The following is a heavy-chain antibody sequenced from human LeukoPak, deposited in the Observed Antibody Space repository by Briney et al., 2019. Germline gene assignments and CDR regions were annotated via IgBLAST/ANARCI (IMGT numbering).Heavy chain of an antibody. J-gene: IGHJ4*02. D-gene: IGHD3-10*01. CDR1: GGSISSYY. CDR3: ARGTFYYGFL. Sequence: PSETLSLTCTVSGGSISSYYWSWIRQPPGKGLEWIGYIYYSGSTNYNPSLKSRVTISVDTSKNQFSLKLSSVTAADTAVYYCARGTFYYGFLWGQGTLVTVSS. V-gene: IGHV4-59*12. CDR2: IYYSGST.